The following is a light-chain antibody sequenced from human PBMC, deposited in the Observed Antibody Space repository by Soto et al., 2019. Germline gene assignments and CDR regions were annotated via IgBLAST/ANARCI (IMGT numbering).Light chain of an antibody. J-gene: IGKJ1*01. CDR3: QQSYTILPWT. V-gene: IGKV1-39*01. CDR1: QTICNY. CDR2: AAS. Sequence: DVHMIQSPSSLSAPVRARVTIPFRAGQTICNYLNWYQQIPGKAPRLLIYAASSWHSGVPSRFSGSGSGTDFTLTIDSLLPEDFATYYCQQSYTILPWTFGQGTKVDIK.